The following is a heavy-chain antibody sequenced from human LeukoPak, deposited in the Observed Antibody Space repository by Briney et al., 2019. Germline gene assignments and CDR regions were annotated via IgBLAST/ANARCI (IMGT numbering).Heavy chain of an antibody. Sequence: GGSLRLSCAASGFTSSSYGMHWVRQAPGKGLEWVAVTSYDGSNKYYADSVKGRFTISRDNSKNTLYLQMNSLRAEDTAVYYCAKDHSSSWYGGSAFDIWGQGTMVTVSS. J-gene: IGHJ3*02. D-gene: IGHD6-13*01. CDR3: AKDHSSSWYGGSAFDI. CDR2: TSYDGSNK. V-gene: IGHV3-30*18. CDR1: GFTSSSYG.